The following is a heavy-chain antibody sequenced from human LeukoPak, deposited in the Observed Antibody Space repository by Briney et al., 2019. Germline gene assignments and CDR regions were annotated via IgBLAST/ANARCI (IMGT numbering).Heavy chain of an antibody. V-gene: IGHV3-48*03. CDR2: ISTSGSTK. J-gene: IGHJ3*02. D-gene: IGHD3-16*02. CDR1: EFTFSTYE. CDR3: ARSDYVWGSYRDAFDI. Sequence: GGSLRLSCGVSEFTFSTYEMNWVRQAPGKGLEWVSYISTSGSTKYYADSVKGRFTVSRDNAKNSLYLQMNSLRAEDTAVYYCARSDYVWGSYRDAFDIWGQGTMVTVSS.